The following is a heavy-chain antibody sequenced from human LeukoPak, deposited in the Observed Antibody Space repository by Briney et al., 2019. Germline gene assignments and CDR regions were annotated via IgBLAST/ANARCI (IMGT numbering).Heavy chain of an antibody. CDR2: IYHTGGI. J-gene: IGHJ5*02. CDR3: ARAPQVGATSARPPFDP. D-gene: IGHD1-26*01. CDR1: GYSISSDYY. V-gene: IGHV4-38-2*02. Sequence: PSETLSLTCSVSGYSISSDYYWAWIRQPPGKGLEWIGNIYHTGGIDYSPSLKSRVTMSFDTSKNQFSLKVTSVTAADTAVYYCARAPQVGATSARPPFDPWGQGTLVTVSS.